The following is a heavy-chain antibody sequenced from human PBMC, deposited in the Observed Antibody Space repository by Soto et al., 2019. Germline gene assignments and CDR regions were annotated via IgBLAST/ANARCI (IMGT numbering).Heavy chain of an antibody. CDR1: GFTFSSYA. CDR2: ISGSGGST. J-gene: IGHJ4*02. CDR3: AVEFVVVVAATPIDY. V-gene: IGHV3-23*04. D-gene: IGHD2-15*01. Sequence: EVQLVESGGGLVKPGGSLRLSCAASGFTFSSYAMSWVRQAPGRGLEWVSAISGSGGSTYYADSVKGRFTISRVNSKNTLYLQMNSLRAEDTAVYYCAVEFVVVVAATPIDYWGQGTLVTVSS.